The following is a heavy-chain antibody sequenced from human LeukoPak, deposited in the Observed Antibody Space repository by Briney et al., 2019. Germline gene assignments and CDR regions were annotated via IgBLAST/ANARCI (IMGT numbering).Heavy chain of an antibody. J-gene: IGHJ4*02. Sequence: SETLSLTCTVSGASISNNYWSWIRQPPGRRPEWIGYIYSSGTTKYNPSPQSRVTISIDTSKNQFSLKLMSMTAADTAVYFCARLLPSRPDFYFDYWGQGTLVTVSS. V-gene: IGHV4-4*09. D-gene: IGHD6-6*01. CDR1: GASISNNY. CDR3: ARLLPSRPDFYFDY. CDR2: IYSSGTT.